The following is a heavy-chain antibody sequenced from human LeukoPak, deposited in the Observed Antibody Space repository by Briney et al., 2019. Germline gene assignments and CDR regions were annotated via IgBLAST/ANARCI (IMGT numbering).Heavy chain of an antibody. V-gene: IGHV3-30*04. Sequence: GGSLRLSCAASGFTFSSYAMHWVRQAPGKGLEWVPVISYDGSKIFYADSVKGRFTISRDNAKNTLYLQMNSLRAEDTAVFYCARDSLLRYFDWSGAFDIWGQGTMVTVSS. D-gene: IGHD3-9*01. CDR2: ISYDGSKI. J-gene: IGHJ3*02. CDR1: GFTFSSYA. CDR3: ARDSLLRYFDWSGAFDI.